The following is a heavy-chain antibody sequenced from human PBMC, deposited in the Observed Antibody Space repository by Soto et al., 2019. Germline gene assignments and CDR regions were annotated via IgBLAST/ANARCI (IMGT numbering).Heavy chain of an antibody. J-gene: IGHJ4*02. CDR2: IIPIFGTA. Sequence: QVQLVQSGAEVKKPGSSVKVSCTASGGTFSSYAISWVRQAPGQGLEWMGGIIPIFGTANYAQKFQGRVTITADESTSTAYMELSSLRSEDTAVYYCAREGDIVGATPVYFDYWGQGTLVTVSS. CDR3: AREGDIVGATPVYFDY. CDR1: GGTFSSYA. D-gene: IGHD1-26*01. V-gene: IGHV1-69*01.